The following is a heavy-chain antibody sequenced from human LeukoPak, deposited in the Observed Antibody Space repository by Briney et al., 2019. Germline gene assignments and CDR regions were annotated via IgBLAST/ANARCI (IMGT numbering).Heavy chain of an antibody. CDR2: IRYDGSNK. D-gene: IGHD6-6*01. CDR1: GFTFSSYG. CDR3: AKVHSSSAYYYYYMDV. V-gene: IGHV3-30*02. Sequence: GGSLRLSCAASGFTFSSYGMHWVRQAPGKGLEWVAFIRYDGSNKYYADSVKGRFTISRDNSKNTLYLQMNSLRAEDTAVYYCAKVHSSSAYYYYYMDVWGKGTTVTVSS. J-gene: IGHJ6*03.